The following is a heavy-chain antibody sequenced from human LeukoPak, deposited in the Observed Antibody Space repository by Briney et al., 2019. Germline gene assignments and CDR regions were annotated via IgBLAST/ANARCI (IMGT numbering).Heavy chain of an antibody. CDR3: AKGDGSWNFDY. CDR2: ISGSGGST. D-gene: IGHD6-13*01. V-gene: IGHV3-23*01. J-gene: IGHJ4*02. CDR1: GFTFSVYA. Sequence: GGSLRLSCAASGFTFSVYAMSWIRQAPGKGLEWVSTISGSGGSTYYADSVKGRFTISRDNSKNTVILQINSLRAEDTALYYCAKGDGSWNFDYWGQGTLVTVSS.